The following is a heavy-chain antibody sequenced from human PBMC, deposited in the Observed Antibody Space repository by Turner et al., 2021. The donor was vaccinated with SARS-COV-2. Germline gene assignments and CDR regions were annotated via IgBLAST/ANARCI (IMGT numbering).Heavy chain of an antibody. CDR1: GFTFSSYA. CDR3: AKADRIMIVVVITLFDY. CDR2: ISGSGGST. D-gene: IGHD3-22*01. J-gene: IGHJ4*02. V-gene: IGHV3-23*01. Sequence: EVQLLESGGGLVQPGGSLRLPCAPSGFTFSSYAMSWVRQAPGKGLEWVSAISGSGGSTYYADSVKGRFTISRDNSKNTLYLQMNSLRAEDTAVYYCAKADRIMIVVVITLFDYWGQGTLVTVSS.